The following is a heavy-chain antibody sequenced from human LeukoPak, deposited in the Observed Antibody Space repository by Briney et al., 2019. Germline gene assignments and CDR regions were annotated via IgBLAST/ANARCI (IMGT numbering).Heavy chain of an antibody. CDR3: ARGGGYSSSWYRWFDP. D-gene: IGHD6-13*01. CDR2: INHSGST. CDR1: GFTFSDYY. J-gene: IGHJ5*02. V-gene: IGHV4-34*01. Sequence: GSLRLSCAASGFTFSDYYMSWIRQPPGKGLEWIGEINHSGSTNYNPSLKSRVTISVDTSKNQFSLKLSSVTAADTAVYYCARGGGYSSSWYRWFDPWGQGTLVTVSS.